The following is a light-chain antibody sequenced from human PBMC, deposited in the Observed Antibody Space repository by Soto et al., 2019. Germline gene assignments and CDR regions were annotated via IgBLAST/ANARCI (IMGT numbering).Light chain of an antibody. CDR1: SSDVGNYNY. Sequence: QSALTQPRSVSGSPGQSVTISCTGTSSDVGNYNYVSWYQQHPGRAPEVIIYDVSKRPSGVPDRFSGSKSGNTASLTISVLLVDDEADYYCCSYAGSYTFVFGSGTKVTVL. V-gene: IGLV2-11*01. J-gene: IGLJ1*01. CDR3: CSYAGSYTFV. CDR2: DVS.